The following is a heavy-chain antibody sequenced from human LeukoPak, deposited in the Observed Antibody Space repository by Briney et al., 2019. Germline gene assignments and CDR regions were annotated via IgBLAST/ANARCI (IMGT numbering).Heavy chain of an antibody. J-gene: IGHJ4*02. V-gene: IGHV3-20*04. Sequence: GGSLRLSCAGSGFNLDDYGMSWVRQGPGKGLEWVSGISWNGGITGYADSVKGRFTISRDNSKGTHYLQMNSLRSEDTAVYYCAKAQPTLISRSFDCWGQGYLVTVLS. CDR2: ISWNGGIT. CDR1: GFNLDDYG. CDR3: AKAQPTLISRSFDC. D-gene: IGHD3-10*01.